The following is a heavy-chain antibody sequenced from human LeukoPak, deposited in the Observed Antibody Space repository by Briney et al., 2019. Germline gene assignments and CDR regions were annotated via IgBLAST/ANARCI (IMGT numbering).Heavy chain of an antibody. Sequence: ASVKVSCKASGYTFTSYAMHWVRQAPGQRLEWMGWINAGNGNTKYSQKFQGRVTITRDTSASTAYMELSSLRSEGTAVYYCARDSGMELMRSFDIWGQGTMVTVSS. CDR1: GYTFTSYA. D-gene: IGHD4/OR15-4a*01. CDR2: INAGNGNT. V-gene: IGHV1-3*01. J-gene: IGHJ3*02. CDR3: ARDSGMELMRSFDI.